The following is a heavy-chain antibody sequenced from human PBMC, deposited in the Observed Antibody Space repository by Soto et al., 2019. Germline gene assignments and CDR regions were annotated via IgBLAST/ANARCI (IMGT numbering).Heavy chain of an antibody. Sequence: ASVKVSCKASGYTFTSYAMHWVRQAPGQRLEWMGWINAGNGNTKYAQKFQGRVTMTRNTSMSTAYMELSSLRSEDTAVYYCARDCSGGSCYIAWGQGTLVTVSS. CDR3: ARDCSGGSCYIA. CDR2: INAGNGNT. V-gene: IGHV1-3*01. D-gene: IGHD2-15*01. CDR1: GYTFTSYA. J-gene: IGHJ5*02.